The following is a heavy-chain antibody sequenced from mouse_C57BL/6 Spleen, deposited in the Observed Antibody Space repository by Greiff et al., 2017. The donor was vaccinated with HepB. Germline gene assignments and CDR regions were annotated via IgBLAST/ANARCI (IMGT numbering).Heavy chain of an antibody. CDR1: GYTFTSYW. D-gene: IGHD2-1*01. CDR3: ARRGHDGNSYFDY. Sequence: QVHVKQPGAELVKPGASVKMSCKASGYTFTSYWITWVKQRPGQGLEWIGDIYPGSGSTNYNEKFKSKATLTVDTSSSTAYMQLSSLTSEDSAVYYCARRGHDGNSYFDYWGQGTTLTVSS. J-gene: IGHJ2*01. CDR2: IYPGSGST. V-gene: IGHV1-55*01.